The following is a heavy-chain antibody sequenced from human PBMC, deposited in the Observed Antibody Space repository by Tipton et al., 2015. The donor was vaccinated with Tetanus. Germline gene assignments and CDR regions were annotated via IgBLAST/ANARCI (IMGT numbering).Heavy chain of an antibody. CDR1: GFTFKHHG. D-gene: IGHD3-10*01. CDR2: IKQDGNEK. J-gene: IGHJ4*02. V-gene: IGHV3-7*03. Sequence: EASGFTFKHHGMYWVRQAPGKGLEWVANIKQDGNEKYHVDSVKGRFTISRDNGKNLLYLQMNSLRVEDTAVYYCARDPHTIRTGNHRGFDYWGQGTKVTVSS. CDR3: ARDPHTIRTGNHRGFDY.